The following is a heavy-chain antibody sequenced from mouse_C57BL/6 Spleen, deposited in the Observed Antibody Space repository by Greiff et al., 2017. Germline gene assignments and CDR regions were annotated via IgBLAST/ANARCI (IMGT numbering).Heavy chain of an antibody. CDR2: IYPRSGNT. CDR3: ASYYDYDRYFDV. D-gene: IGHD2-4*01. Sequence: QVQLKESGAELARPGASVKLSCKASGYTFTSYGISWVKQRTGQGLEWIGEIYPRSGNTYYNEKFKGKATLTADKSSSTAYMELRSLTSEDSAVYFCASYYDYDRYFDVWGTGTTVTVSS. CDR1: GYTFTSYG. V-gene: IGHV1-81*01. J-gene: IGHJ1*03.